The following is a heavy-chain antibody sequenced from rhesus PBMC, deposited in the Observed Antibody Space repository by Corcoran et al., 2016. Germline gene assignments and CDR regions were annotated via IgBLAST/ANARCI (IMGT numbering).Heavy chain of an antibody. CDR1: GYSFTTHY. J-gene: IGHJ4*01. CDR2: IPPYNGNQ. Sequence: QVQLVQSGGEIKQPGASVKLSCKASGYSFTTHYINRVRKAPGKGLEWIGPIPPYNGNQHDAPAYPGRVPITADTSTSTAYMALSSLRSEDTAVYYCTGDKSGGFDYWGQGVLVTVSS. CDR3: TGDKSGGFDY. V-gene: IGHV1-180*01.